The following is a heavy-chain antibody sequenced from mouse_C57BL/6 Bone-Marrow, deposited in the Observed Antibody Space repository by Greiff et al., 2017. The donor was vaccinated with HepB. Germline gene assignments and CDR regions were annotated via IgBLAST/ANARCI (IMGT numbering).Heavy chain of an antibody. CDR2: IYPRSGNT. CDR1: GYTFTSYG. D-gene: IGHD1-1*01. Sequence: VQLQQSGAELARPGASVKLSCKASGYTFTSYGISWVKQRTGQGLEWIGEIYPRSGNTYYNEKFKGKATLTADKSSSTAYMELRSLTSEYSAVYFCAREGYYYGSSPYWYFDVWGTGTTVTVSS. J-gene: IGHJ1*03. CDR3: AREGYYYGSSPYWYFDV. V-gene: IGHV1-81*01.